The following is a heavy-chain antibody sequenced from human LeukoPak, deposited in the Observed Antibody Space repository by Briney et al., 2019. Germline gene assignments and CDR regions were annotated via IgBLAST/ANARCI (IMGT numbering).Heavy chain of an antibody. V-gene: IGHV4-39*01. CDR1: GGSISSSSYY. CDR3: ARHEKSGNSGRPAQIDS. CDR2: IYFGGTT. J-gene: IGHJ4*02. Sequence: SETLSLTCTVSGGSISSSSYYWGWIRQPPGKGLEWIGSIYFGGTTYYNPSLKSRITLSVDMSKNQFSLKLSSVTAADTAVYYCARHEKSGNSGRPAQIDSWGQGTLVTVSS. D-gene: IGHD4-23*01.